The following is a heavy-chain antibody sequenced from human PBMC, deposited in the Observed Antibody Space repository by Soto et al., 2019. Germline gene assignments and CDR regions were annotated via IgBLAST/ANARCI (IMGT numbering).Heavy chain of an antibody. D-gene: IGHD4-17*01. CDR3: ATADYGSDAFDI. V-gene: IGHV1-24*01. CDR2: FXPEDGXK. Sequence: XSVKVSCKVSGCTLTELSMHWVRQAPGKGIEWMGGFXPEDGXKIYEHKFQGXXNMTEETSXXTAYMEMSSLRYEHTDVYYCATADYGSDAFDIWGKGTMVTV. CDR1: GCTLTELS. J-gene: IGHJ3*02.